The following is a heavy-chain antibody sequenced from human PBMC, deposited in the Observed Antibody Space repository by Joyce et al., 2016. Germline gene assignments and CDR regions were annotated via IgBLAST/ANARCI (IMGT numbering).Heavy chain of an antibody. D-gene: IGHD2-15*01. CDR3: ARLGCCSGGSCFSFDWYFDL. J-gene: IGHJ2*01. V-gene: IGHV5-51*01. Sequence: EVQLVQSGAEVKKPVESLKISCQGSEYMFTNYWIVWVRQLPGKGLEWMGIIYPGASDTSYSPSFEGQVTISADKSIKTAYLQWSSLKASDIAIYYCARLGCCSGGSCFSFDWYFDLWGRGTLVTVSS. CDR2: IYPGASDT. CDR1: EYMFTNYW.